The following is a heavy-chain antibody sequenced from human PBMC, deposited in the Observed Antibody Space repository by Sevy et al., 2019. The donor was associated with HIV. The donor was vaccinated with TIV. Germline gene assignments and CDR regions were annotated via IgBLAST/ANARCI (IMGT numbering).Heavy chain of an antibody. Sequence: GGSLRLYCAVSGFTVSSNYMTWVRQAPGKGLEWVSVIFSGGSTYYADSVKGRFTISRDNSRNTLSLQMNSLRAEDTAVYYCARGMILEGSWCGMDVWVQGTTVTVSS. J-gene: IGHJ6*02. V-gene: IGHV3-53*01. D-gene: IGHD3-3*01. CDR2: IFSGGST. CDR1: GFTVSSNY. CDR3: ARGMILEGSWCGMDV.